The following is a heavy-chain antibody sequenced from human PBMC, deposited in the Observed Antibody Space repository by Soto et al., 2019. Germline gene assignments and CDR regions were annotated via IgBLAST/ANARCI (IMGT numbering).Heavy chain of an antibody. J-gene: IGHJ6*02. D-gene: IGHD2-15*01. Sequence: VASVKVSCKASGGTFDNYAVSWVRQAPGQGLEWMGGIIPMFETVNYAQRFQGRLTIAADESTSTAYMGLTSLTSADTAIYFCARGLRTGNYGMDVWGQGTTVTVSS. CDR3: ARGLRTGNYGMDV. CDR2: IIPMFETV. V-gene: IGHV1-69*13. CDR1: GGTFDNYA.